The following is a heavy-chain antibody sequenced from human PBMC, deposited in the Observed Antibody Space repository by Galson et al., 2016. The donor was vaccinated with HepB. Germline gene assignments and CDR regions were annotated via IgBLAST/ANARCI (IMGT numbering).Heavy chain of an antibody. D-gene: IGHD3-10*01. J-gene: IGHJ4*02. Sequence: SVKVSCKASGGNFSSFAVSWVRQAPGQGLEWMGGVIPNLGTRSFAQRFRGRIMISADESTNTAYMELSSLRSEDTAVYFCARGSLDRGVKYDSWGQGTLVTVSS. V-gene: IGHV1-69*13. CDR2: VIPNLGTR. CDR1: GGNFSSFA. CDR3: ARGSLDRGVKYDS.